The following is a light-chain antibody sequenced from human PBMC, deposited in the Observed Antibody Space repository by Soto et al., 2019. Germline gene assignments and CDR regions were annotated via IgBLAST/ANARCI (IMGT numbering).Light chain of an antibody. J-gene: IGKJ4*01. Sequence: ENGLTQSPGTLSLSTGERATIACRARQSVSSSYLAWYQQKPGQAPRLLIYGASSRATGIPDRFSGSGSGTDFTLTISRLEPEDCAVYYCQQYGSSPLTFGGGTKVDI. CDR1: QSVSSSY. CDR2: GAS. V-gene: IGKV3-20*01. CDR3: QQYGSSPLT.